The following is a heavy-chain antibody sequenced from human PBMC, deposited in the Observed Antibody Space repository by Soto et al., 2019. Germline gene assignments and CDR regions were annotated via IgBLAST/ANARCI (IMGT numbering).Heavy chain of an antibody. V-gene: IGHV4-34*01. CDR3: ARGRFSSVTRQDYDLQNCFGT. CDR2: INHSGST. D-gene: IGHD3-16*01. J-gene: IGHJ5*02. Sequence: SRISQNKGKGLEWIGEINHSGSTNYNPSLKSRVTISVDTAKNQFSLELSSVTAADTAVYYCARGRFSSVTRQDYDLQNCFGTSGEGTLVTVPS.